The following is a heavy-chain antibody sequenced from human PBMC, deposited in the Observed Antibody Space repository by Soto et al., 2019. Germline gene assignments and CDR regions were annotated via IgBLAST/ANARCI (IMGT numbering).Heavy chain of an antibody. CDR3: ARDLRTTYYFDY. V-gene: IGHV3-48*03. CDR1: GFTFSNYE. J-gene: IGHJ4*02. CDR2: ISSVASTI. D-gene: IGHD4-17*01. Sequence: VGSLRLSCVASGFTFSNYEMNWVRQAPGKGLEWVSYISSVASTIYYADSVKGRFTISRDNDKDSLFLQMNSLRAEDTAVYYCARDLRTTYYFDYWGQGTLVTVSS.